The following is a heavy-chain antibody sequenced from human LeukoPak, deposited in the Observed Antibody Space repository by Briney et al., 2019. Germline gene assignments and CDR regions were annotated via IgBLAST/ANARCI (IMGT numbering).Heavy chain of an antibody. CDR2: IDPSDSYT. J-gene: IGHJ4*02. Sequence: GESLRISCKGSGYSFTSYWISWVRQMPGKGLEWMGRIDPSDSYTNYSPSFRGHVTISADKSISTAYLQWSSLKASDTAMYYYARQGSLGYCSGGSCSRSDYWGQGTLVTVSS. CDR1: GYSFTSYW. CDR3: ARQGSLGYCSGGSCSRSDY. V-gene: IGHV5-10-1*01. D-gene: IGHD2-15*01.